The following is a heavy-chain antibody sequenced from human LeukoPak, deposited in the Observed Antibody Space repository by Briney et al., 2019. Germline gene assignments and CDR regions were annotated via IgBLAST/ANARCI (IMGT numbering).Heavy chain of an antibody. D-gene: IGHD3-3*01. Sequence: GGSLRLSCAASGFTFSSYSMNWVRQAPGKGLEWVPYISSSSSTIYYADSVKGRFTISRDNAKNSLYLQMNSLRAEDTAVYYCARDGHGDFWRARRTYYMDVWGKGTTVTVSS. CDR1: GFTFSSYS. J-gene: IGHJ6*03. V-gene: IGHV3-48*01. CDR2: ISSSSSTI. CDR3: ARDGHGDFWRARRTYYMDV.